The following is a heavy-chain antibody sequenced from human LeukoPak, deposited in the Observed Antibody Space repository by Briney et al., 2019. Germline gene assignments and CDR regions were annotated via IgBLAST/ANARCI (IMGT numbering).Heavy chain of an antibody. V-gene: IGHV4-39*01. CDR2: IYYSGST. CDR1: GGSISSSSYY. D-gene: IGHD6-13*01. Sequence: KPSETLSLTCTVSGGSISSSSYYWGWIRQPPGKGLEWIGSIYYSGSTYYNPSLKSRVTISVDTSKNQFSLKLSSVTAADTAVYYCVRLPRSSWYWCDYWGQGTLVTVSS. CDR3: VRLPRSSWYWCDY. J-gene: IGHJ4*02.